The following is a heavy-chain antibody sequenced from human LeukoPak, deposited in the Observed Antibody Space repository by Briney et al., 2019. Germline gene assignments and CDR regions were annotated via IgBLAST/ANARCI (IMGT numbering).Heavy chain of an antibody. CDR1: GGSISSGGYY. D-gene: IGHD3-22*01. CDR2: IYYSGST. CDR3: VGTNYYDSSGFDY. Sequence: SETLSLTCTDSGGSISSGGYYWSWIRQHPGKGLEWIGYIYYSGSTYYNPSLKSRVTISVDTSKNQFSLKLSSVTAADTAVYYCVGTNYYDSSGFDYWGQGTLVTVSS. J-gene: IGHJ4*02. V-gene: IGHV4-31*03.